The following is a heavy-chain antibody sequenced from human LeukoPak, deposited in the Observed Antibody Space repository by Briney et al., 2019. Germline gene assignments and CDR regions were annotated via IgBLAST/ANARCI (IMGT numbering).Heavy chain of an antibody. Sequence: GASVTVSYKASGYTFTGYYMHWVRQAPGQGLEWMGRINPNSGGTNYAQKFQGRVTMTRDTSISTAYMELSRLRSDDTAVYYCAREMAGGWFDYWGQGTLVTVSS. D-gene: IGHD3-16*01. V-gene: IGHV1-2*06. CDR2: INPNSGGT. CDR1: GYTFTGYY. CDR3: AREMAGGWFDY. J-gene: IGHJ4*02.